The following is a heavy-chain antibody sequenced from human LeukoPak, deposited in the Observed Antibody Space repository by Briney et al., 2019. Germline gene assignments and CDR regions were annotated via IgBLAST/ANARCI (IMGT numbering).Heavy chain of an antibody. J-gene: IGHJ4*02. CDR1: GFTFGRYW. CDR3: AGGGSIEVAGY. CDR2: INNEGSTT. Sequence: PGGSLRLSCAASGFTFGRYWMHWVRQAPGKGLVWVSRINNEGSTTHYADSVKGRFTTSRDNAKNTLYLQMNSLRAEDTAVYYCAGGGSIEVAGYWGQGTLVTVSS. D-gene: IGHD6-19*01. V-gene: IGHV3-74*01.